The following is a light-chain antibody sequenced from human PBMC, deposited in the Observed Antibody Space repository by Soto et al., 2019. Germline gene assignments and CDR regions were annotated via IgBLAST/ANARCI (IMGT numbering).Light chain of an antibody. J-gene: IGLJ1*01. CDR3: SSYTSSSTLDWV. CDR2: EVS. Sequence: QSALIQPASVSGSPGQSITISCTGTSSDVGGYNYVSWYQQHPAKAPKLMIYEVSNRPSGVSNRFSGSKSGNTASLTISGLQAEDEADYYCSSYTSSSTLDWVFGTGTKVTVL. V-gene: IGLV2-14*01. CDR1: SSDVGGYNY.